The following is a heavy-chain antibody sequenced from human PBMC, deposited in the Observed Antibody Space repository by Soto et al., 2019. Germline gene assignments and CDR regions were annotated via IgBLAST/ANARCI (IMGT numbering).Heavy chain of an antibody. D-gene: IGHD3-22*01. J-gene: IGHJ5*02. Sequence: SETLSLTCAVSGGSISSGGYSWSWIRQPPGKGLEWIGYIYHSGSTYYNPSLKSRVTISVDRSKNQFSLKLSSVTAADTAVYYCARGPMIVVVIRNWFDPWGQGTLVTVLL. CDR3: ARGPMIVVVIRNWFDP. V-gene: IGHV4-30-2*01. CDR2: IYHSGST. CDR1: GGSISSGGYS.